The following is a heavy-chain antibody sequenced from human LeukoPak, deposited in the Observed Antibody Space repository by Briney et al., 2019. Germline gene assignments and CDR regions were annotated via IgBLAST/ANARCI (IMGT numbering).Heavy chain of an antibody. D-gene: IGHD3-10*01. CDR3: ARDRAGRKAWVEFDP. CDR1: GITVSQND. V-gene: IGHV3-66*03. J-gene: IGHJ5*02. Sequence: GGSLRLSCAASGITVSQNDMSWVRQAPGRGLEWVSLIYTNGATHYADSVKGRFTISRDNSKNTVYLEMNSLRPEDTAVYFCARDRAGRKAWVEFDPWGQGTLVTVSS. CDR2: IYTNGAT.